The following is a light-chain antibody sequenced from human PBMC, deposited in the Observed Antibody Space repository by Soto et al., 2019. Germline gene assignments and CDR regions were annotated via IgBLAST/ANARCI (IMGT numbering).Light chain of an antibody. Sequence: QSALTQPPSASGSPGQSVTISCTGAISDVGGYNFVSWYQHHPGKAPRLMSYDVTQRPSGVPDHFSGSKSGNTASLNVSGVQVEDEAYYYCSSYAGSSIPVAFGGGTKLTVL. CDR3: SSYAGSSIPVA. V-gene: IGLV2-8*01. CDR2: DVT. J-gene: IGLJ2*01. CDR1: ISDVGGYNF.